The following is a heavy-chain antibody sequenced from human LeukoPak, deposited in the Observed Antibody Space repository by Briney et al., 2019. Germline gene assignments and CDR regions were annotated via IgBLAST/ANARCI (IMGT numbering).Heavy chain of an antibody. CDR1: GGTFSSYA. V-gene: IGHV1-69*04. Sequence: GASVKVSCKASGGTFSSYAISWVRQAPGQGLEWMGRIIPILGIANYAQKFQGRVTITADKSTSTAYMELSSLRYEDTAVYYCARDAYYSSGYWIYYYYGMDVWGQGTTVT. CDR2: IIPILGIA. J-gene: IGHJ6*02. D-gene: IGHD3-22*01. CDR3: ARDAYYSSGYWIYYYYGMDV.